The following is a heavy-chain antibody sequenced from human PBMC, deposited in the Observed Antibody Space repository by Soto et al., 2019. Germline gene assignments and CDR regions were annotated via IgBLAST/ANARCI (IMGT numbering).Heavy chain of an antibody. J-gene: IGHJ4*02. Sequence: PGGSLRLSCAASGFTFSSYAMHWVRQAPGKGLEWVAVISYDGSNKYYADSVKGRFTISRDNSKNTLYLQMNSLRAEDTAVYYCARGKPQGVTTFYFDYWGQGTLVTVSS. CDR1: GFTFSSYA. CDR3: ARGKPQGVTTFYFDY. V-gene: IGHV3-30-3*01. D-gene: IGHD4-17*01. CDR2: ISYDGSNK.